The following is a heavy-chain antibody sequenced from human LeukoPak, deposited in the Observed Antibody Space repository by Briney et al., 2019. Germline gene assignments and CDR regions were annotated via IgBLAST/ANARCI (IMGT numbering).Heavy chain of an antibody. CDR3: ARDPETAIYYDSSGPYWFDP. CDR2: INPNSGAT. Sequence: ASVKVSCKASGYTFTSYGISWVRQAPGQGLEWMGWINPNSGATSYTQKFQGRVTMTRDTSINTAYLELSRLTSDDTAVYYCARDPETAIYYDSSGPYWFDPWGQGTLVTVTS. V-gene: IGHV1-2*02. D-gene: IGHD3-22*01. J-gene: IGHJ5*02. CDR1: GYTFTSYG.